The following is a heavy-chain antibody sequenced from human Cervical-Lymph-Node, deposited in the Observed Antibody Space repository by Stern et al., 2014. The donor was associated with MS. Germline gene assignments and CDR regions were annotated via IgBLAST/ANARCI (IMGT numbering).Heavy chain of an antibody. CDR2: IYPTDSDA. D-gene: IGHD6-19*01. CDR1: GYTFGTHW. Sequence: EVQLVQSGAEVKKPGESLKISCKGSGYTFGTHWIAWVRQMPGKGLEWMGIIYPTDSDARYSPSFQGQVTISVDKSITTAYLQWSSLKASDTAMYYCARHRDLEVADFYFDYWGQGTLVTVSS. CDR3: ARHRDLEVADFYFDY. V-gene: IGHV5-51*01. J-gene: IGHJ4*02.